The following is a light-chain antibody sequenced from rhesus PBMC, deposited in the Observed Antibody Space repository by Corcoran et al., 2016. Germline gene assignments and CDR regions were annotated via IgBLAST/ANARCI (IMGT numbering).Light chain of an antibody. Sequence: VVMTQSPLSLPVTPGQPASISCRSSQNLLHSNGKTYLSWFLQKPGQPPRRQIYKVSNRDSGVPDKLRGSGAGTDFPQKISKGEAGDVGVYYGKQGAGWPTFGQGTKVEIK. J-gene: IGKJ1*01. CDR2: KVS. CDR1: QNLLHSNGKTY. V-gene: IGKV2-64*01. CDR3: KQGAGWPT.